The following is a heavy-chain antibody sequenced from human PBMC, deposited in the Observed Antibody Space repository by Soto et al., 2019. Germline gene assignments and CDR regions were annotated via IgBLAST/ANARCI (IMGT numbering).Heavy chain of an antibody. D-gene: IGHD6-13*01. V-gene: IGHV3-33*01. CDR3: ASWGIAAGDY. J-gene: IGHJ4*02. Sequence: QVQLVESGGVVVQPGRSLRLSCAASGFTFSSYGMHWVRQAPGKGLEWVAVIWYDGRNEYYADSVKGRFTISRDNSKNTLYLQMNGLRADDTAVYYCASWGIAAGDYWGQGTLVTVSS. CDR1: GFTFSSYG. CDR2: IWYDGRNE.